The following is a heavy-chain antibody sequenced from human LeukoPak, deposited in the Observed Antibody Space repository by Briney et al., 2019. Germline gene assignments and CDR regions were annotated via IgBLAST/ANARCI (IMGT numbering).Heavy chain of an antibody. Sequence: GGSLRLSCAASGFTFSSYSMNWVRQAPGKGLEWVSSISSSSSYIYYADSVKGRFTISRDNAKNSLYLQMNSLRAEHTAVYYCARVAKIQLWLDYWGQGTLVTVSS. CDR3: ARVAKIQLWLDY. V-gene: IGHV3-21*01. CDR2: ISSSSSYI. J-gene: IGHJ4*02. CDR1: GFTFSSYS. D-gene: IGHD5-18*01.